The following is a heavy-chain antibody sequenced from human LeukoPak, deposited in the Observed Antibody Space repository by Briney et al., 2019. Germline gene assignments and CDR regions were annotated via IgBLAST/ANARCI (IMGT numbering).Heavy chain of an antibody. D-gene: IGHD3-22*01. CDR3: ARVAYYYDSSGYRY. CDR1: GFTFSSYS. V-gene: IGHV3-21*01. CDR2: ISSSSSYI. J-gene: IGHJ4*02. Sequence: GGSLRLSCAASGFTFSSYSMNWVRQAPGKGLEWVSSISSSSSYIYYADSVKGRFTISRDNAKNSLYLQMNSLRAEDTAVYYCARVAYYYDSSGYRYWGQGALVTVSS.